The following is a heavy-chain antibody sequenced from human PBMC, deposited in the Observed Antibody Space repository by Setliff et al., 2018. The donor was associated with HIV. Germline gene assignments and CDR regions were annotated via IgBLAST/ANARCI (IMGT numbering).Heavy chain of an antibody. CDR3: ARDVGDYGTIYFPN. D-gene: IGHD4-17*01. CDR2: ISNDNGNT. J-gene: IGHJ4*02. V-gene: IGHV1-18*01. CDR1: GYTFTSYD. Sequence: GASVKVSCKASGYTFTSYDINWVRQAPGQGLEWMGWISNDNGNTKYAQKLQGRVTMTTDTSTSTAYMELRSLRSDDTAVYYCARDVGDYGTIYFPNWGQGTLVTVSS.